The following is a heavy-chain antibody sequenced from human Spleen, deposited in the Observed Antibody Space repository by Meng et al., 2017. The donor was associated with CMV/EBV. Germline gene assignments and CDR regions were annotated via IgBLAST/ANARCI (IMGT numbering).Heavy chain of an antibody. D-gene: IGHD1-26*01. CDR1: EFTFSNYW. Sequence: GESLKISCAASEFTFSNYWMHWVRQAPGKGLVWVSRINSDGSSTTYADSVKGRFTISRDNSKNTLYLQMNSLRAEDTAVYYCARVLRPGNYYYYGVDVWGQGTAVTVSS. J-gene: IGHJ6*02. CDR3: ARVLRPGNYYYYGVDV. V-gene: IGHV3-74*01. CDR2: INSDGSST.